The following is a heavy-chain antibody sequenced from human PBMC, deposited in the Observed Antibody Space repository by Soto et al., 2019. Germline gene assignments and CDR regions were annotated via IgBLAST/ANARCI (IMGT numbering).Heavy chain of an antibody. CDR1: GYTFTSYY. V-gene: IGHV1-46*03. J-gene: IGHJ4*02. D-gene: IGHD3-16*02. Sequence: ASVKVSCKASGYTFTSYYMHWVRQAPGQGLEWMGIINPSGGSTSYAQKFQGRVTMTRDTSTSTVYMELSSLRSEDTAVYYCARSGSVEDYIWGSYPHWGQGTLVTVSS. CDR2: INPSGGST. CDR3: ARSGSVEDYIWGSYPH.